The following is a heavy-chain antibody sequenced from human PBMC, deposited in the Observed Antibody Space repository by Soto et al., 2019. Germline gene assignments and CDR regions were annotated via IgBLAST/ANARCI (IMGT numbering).Heavy chain of an antibody. CDR3: ARGPRPDCSGGSCYSYFDY. CDR2: INHSGST. CDR1: GGSFSGYY. Sequence: QVQLQQWGAGLLKPSETLSLTCAVYGGSFSGYYWSWIRQPPGKGLEWIGEINHSGSTNYNPSLKSRVTISVDTTNNQFSLKLSSVSAADTAVYYCARGPRPDCSGGSCYSYFDYWGQGTLVTVSS. V-gene: IGHV4-34*01. J-gene: IGHJ4*02. D-gene: IGHD2-15*01.